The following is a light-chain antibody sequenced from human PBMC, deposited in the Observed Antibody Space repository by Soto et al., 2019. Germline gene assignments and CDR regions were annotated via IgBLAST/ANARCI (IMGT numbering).Light chain of an antibody. J-gene: IGKJ4*01. CDR2: GAS. V-gene: IGKV3-20*01. CDR3: QQYGTSLP. CDR1: QSISSSY. Sequence: ENELTQAPGTLSLSPVERATLSCRASQSISSSYLAWYQQKPGQAPRLLIYGASSRATGIPDRFSGSGSGTDFTLTISRLEPEDFAVYYCQQYGTSLPFGGGTKVDIK.